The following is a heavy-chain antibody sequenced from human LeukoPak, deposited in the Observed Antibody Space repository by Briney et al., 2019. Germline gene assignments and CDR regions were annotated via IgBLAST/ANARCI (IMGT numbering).Heavy chain of an antibody. D-gene: IGHD3-10*01. CDR3: ARVGYYYYGMDV. J-gene: IGHJ6*02. Sequence: SETLSLTCTVSGGSISSYYWSWIRQPPGKGLEWIGYIYYSGSTNYNPSLKSRVTISVDTSKNQFSLKLSSVTAADTAVYYCARVGYYYYGMDVWGQGTTVIVSS. CDR2: IYYSGST. CDR1: GGSISSYY. V-gene: IGHV4-59*01.